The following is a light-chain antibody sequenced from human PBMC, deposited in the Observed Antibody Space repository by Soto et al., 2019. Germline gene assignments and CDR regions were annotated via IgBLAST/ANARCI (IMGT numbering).Light chain of an antibody. CDR1: SSDIGGYNY. CDR3: SSYTSRSTLYV. CDR2: EVT. Sequence: QSALTQPASVSGSPGQSITVSCTGTSSDIGGYNYVSWYQQHPGKAPKLMVYEVTNRPSGVSDRFSGSKSGNTASLTISGLQADDEGYYYCSSYTSRSTLYVFGTGTQLTVL. J-gene: IGLJ1*01. V-gene: IGLV2-14*01.